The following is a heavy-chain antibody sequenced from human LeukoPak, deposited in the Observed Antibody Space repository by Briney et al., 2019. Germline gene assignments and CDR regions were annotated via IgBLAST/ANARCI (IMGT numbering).Heavy chain of an antibody. CDR2: IRYDGGNK. CDR1: GFTFSSYG. Sequence: GGSLRLSRAASGFTFSSYGMHWVRQAPGKGLEWVAFIRYDGGNKYYADSVKGRFTISRDNSKNTLYLQMNSLRAEDTAVYYCAKDFYDSSGYSSPTDYWGQGTLVTVSS. CDR3: AKDFYDSSGYSSPTDY. D-gene: IGHD3-22*01. V-gene: IGHV3-30*02. J-gene: IGHJ4*02.